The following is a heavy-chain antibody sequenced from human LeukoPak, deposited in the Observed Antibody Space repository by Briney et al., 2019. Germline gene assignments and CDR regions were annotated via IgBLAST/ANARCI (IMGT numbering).Heavy chain of an antibody. CDR3: ARAPIDSSGYNLYAFDI. CDR1: GFIVSRNY. D-gene: IGHD3-22*01. CDR2: IYSGGST. J-gene: IGHJ3*02. V-gene: IGHV3-66*01. Sequence: GGSLRLSCAASGFIVSRNYMAWVRQAPGQGLEWISIIYSGGSTEYADSVKGRFTISRDNSMNMVFLQMNSVRVDDTAVYYCARAPIDSSGYNLYAFDIWGQGTMVTVSS.